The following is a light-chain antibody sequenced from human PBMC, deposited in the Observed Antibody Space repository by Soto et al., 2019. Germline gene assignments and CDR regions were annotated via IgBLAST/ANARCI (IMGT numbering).Light chain of an antibody. V-gene: IGKV1-5*01. Sequence: DIQMTQSPSTLSGSVGDRVTITCRASQTISSWLAWYQQKPGKAPKLLIYDASNLETGVPSRFSGSGSGTDFTFTISSLQPEDIATYYCQQYNSYSWTFGQGTKVDIK. CDR1: QTISSW. CDR2: DAS. J-gene: IGKJ1*01. CDR3: QQYNSYSWT.